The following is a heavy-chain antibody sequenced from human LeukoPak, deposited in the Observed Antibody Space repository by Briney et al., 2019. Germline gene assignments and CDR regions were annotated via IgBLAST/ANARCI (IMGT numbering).Heavy chain of an antibody. V-gene: IGHV4-31*03. J-gene: IGHJ3*02. CDR2: IYYSGST. D-gene: IGHD6-19*01. CDR3: ARDRRGKMHGWVGAFDI. CDR1: GGSISSGGYY. Sequence: SEALSLTCTVSGGSISSGGYYWSWIRQHPGKGLEWIGYIYYSGSTYYNPSLKSRVTISVDTSKNQFSLKLSSVTAADTAVYYCARDRRGKMHGWVGAFDIWGQGTMVTVSS.